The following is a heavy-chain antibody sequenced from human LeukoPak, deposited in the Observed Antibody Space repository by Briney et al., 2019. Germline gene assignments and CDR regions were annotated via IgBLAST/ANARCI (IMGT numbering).Heavy chain of an antibody. D-gene: IGHD3-10*01. CDR2: ISSSSSTT. CDR1: GFTFSSYS. Sequence: PGGSLRLSCAASGFTFSSYSMNWVRQAPGKGLEWVSYISSSSSTTYYADSVKGRFTISRDNSKNTLYLQMNSLRAEDTAVYYCAKDFGSGSYDYYYMDVWGKGTTVTVSS. V-gene: IGHV3-48*01. CDR3: AKDFGSGSYDYYYMDV. J-gene: IGHJ6*03.